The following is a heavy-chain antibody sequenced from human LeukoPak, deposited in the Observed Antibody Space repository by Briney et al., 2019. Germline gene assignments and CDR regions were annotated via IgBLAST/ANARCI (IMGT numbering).Heavy chain of an antibody. CDR2: ISGSGNRT. V-gene: IGHV3-23*01. J-gene: IGHJ6*02. Sequence: GGSLRLSCAASGFTFRSYAMSWVRQAPGKGLEWVSSISGSGNRTYYADSVKGRFTISRDNSKNTLFLQMNSLRAEDTAVYYCAKNLYCGGGSCYPSALGMDVWGQGTTVTVSS. D-gene: IGHD2-15*01. CDR3: AKNLYCGGGSCYPSALGMDV. CDR1: GFTFRSYA.